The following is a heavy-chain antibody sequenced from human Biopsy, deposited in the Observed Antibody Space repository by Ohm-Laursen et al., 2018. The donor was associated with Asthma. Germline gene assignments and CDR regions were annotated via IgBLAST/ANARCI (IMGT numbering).Heavy chain of an antibody. CDR3: VRDMGAGPNQPPPPSGVYHLFGMDV. CDR1: GFSLDDYA. D-gene: IGHD3-16*01. CDR2: ISWNSGSS. Sequence: RSLRLSCAASGFSLDDYAMYWVRQGPGKGLEWVAGISWNSGSSAYADSVKGRFTISRDNAKNSLYLQMTSLGPADTAMYYCVRDMGAGPNQPPPPSGVYHLFGMDVWGQGTTVTVSS. J-gene: IGHJ6*02. V-gene: IGHV3-9*01.